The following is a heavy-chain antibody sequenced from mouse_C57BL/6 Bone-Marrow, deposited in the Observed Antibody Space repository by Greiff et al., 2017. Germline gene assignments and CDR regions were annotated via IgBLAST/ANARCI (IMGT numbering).Heavy chain of an antibody. CDR2: IWTGGGT. D-gene: IGHD2-1*01. Sequence: VQLVESGPGLVAPSQSLSITCTVSGFSLTSYAISWVRQPPGKGLEWLGVIWTGGGTNYNSALKSRLSISKDNSKSQVFLKMNSLQTDDTARYYCARRFGGNYGDYFDYWGQGTTLTVSS. J-gene: IGHJ2*01. CDR3: ARRFGGNYGDYFDY. V-gene: IGHV2-9-1*01. CDR1: GFSLTSYA.